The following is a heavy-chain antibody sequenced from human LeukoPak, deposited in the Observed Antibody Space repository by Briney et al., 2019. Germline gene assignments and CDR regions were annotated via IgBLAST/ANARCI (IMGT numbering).Heavy chain of an antibody. CDR2: ISYDGSNK. CDR1: GFTFSSYG. J-gene: IGHJ4*02. Sequence: GGSLRLSCAASGFTFSSYGMHWVRQAPGKGLEWVAVISYDGSNKYYADSVKGRFTISRDNSKNTLYLQMNSLRAEDTAVYYCAKMISGYRTLSDWGQGTLVTVSS. V-gene: IGHV3-30*18. D-gene: IGHD3-22*01. CDR3: AKMISGYRTLSD.